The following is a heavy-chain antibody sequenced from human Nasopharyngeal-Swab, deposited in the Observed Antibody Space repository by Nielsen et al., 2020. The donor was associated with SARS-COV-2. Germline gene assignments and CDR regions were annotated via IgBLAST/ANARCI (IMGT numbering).Heavy chain of an antibody. CDR3: AKQRGDEAMFFDF. Sequence: WIRQPPGKGLEWVGTIHYSGNRFYNPSIRSRLSISVDTSKNQFSLQLSSVTAADTAVYYCAKQRGDEAMFFDFWGQGTLVTVSS. CDR2: IHYSGNR. V-gene: IGHV4-39*01. J-gene: IGHJ4*02. D-gene: IGHD3-10*02.